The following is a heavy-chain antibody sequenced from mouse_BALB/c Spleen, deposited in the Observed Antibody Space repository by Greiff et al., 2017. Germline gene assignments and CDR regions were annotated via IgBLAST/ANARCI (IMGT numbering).Heavy chain of an antibody. J-gene: IGHJ3*01. CDR2: IDPENGNT. D-gene: IGHD1-1*01. Sequence: VQLKQSGAELVRPGALVKLSCKASGFNIKDYYMHWVKQRPEQGLEWIGWIDPENGNTIYDPKFQGKASITADTSSNTAYLQLSSLTSEDTAVYYCARRNYYGSSYGCAYWGQGTLVTVSA. V-gene: IGHV14-1*02. CDR3: ARRNYYGSSYGCAY. CDR1: GFNIKDYY.